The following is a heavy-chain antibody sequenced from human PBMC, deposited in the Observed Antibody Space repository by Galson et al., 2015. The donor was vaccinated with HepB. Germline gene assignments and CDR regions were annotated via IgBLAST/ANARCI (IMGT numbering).Heavy chain of an antibody. V-gene: IGHV2-70*11. CDR1: GFSLSTSGMC. D-gene: IGHD4-23*01. CDR3: ARISEVVTPILFDY. Sequence: PALVKPTQTLTLTCTFSGFSLSTSGMCVSWIRQPPGKALEWLARIDWDDDKYYSTSLKTRLTISKDTSKNQVVLTMTNMDPVDTATYYCARISEVVTPILFDYWGQGTLVTVSS. J-gene: IGHJ4*02. CDR2: IDWDDDK.